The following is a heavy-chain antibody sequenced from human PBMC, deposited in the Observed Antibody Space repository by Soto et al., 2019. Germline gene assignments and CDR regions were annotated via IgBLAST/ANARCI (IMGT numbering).Heavy chain of an antibody. D-gene: IGHD5-18*01. V-gene: IGHV4-34*01. J-gene: IGHJ4*02. CDR3: ASNSGYSYGCDY. Sequence: QVQLQQWGAGLLKPSETLSLTCAVYGGSFSGYYWSWIRQPPGKGLEWIGEINHSGSTNYNPSLKSRVTISVDTSKNQFALKLSSVTAADPAVYYCASNSGYSYGCDYWGQGTLVTVSS. CDR1: GGSFSGYY. CDR2: INHSGST.